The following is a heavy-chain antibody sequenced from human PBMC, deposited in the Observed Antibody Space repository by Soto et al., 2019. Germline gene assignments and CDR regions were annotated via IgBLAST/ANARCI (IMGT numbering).Heavy chain of an antibody. CDR1: GFTFSSYG. CDR3: AKATPINPDAFDI. J-gene: IGHJ3*02. V-gene: IGHV3-30*18. Sequence: GGSLRLSCAASGFTFSSYGMHWVRQAPGKGLEWVAVISYDGSNKYYADSVKGRFTISRDNSKNTLYLQMNSLRAEDTAVYYCAKATPINPDAFDIWGQGTMVTVSS. CDR2: ISYDGSNK.